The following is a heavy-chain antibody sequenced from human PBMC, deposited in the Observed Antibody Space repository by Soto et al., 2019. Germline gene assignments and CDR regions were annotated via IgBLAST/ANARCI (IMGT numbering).Heavy chain of an antibody. CDR2: IYPGDSDT. Sequence: GESLKISCKGSGYSFTSYWIGWVRQMPGKGLEWMGIIYPGDSDTRYSPSFQGQVTISADKSISTAYLQWSSLKASDTAMYYCARLLGYCSGGTCYSPTYYYYYYMDVWGKGTTVTVSS. CDR3: ARLLGYCSGGTCYSPTYYYYYYMDV. J-gene: IGHJ6*03. D-gene: IGHD2-15*01. V-gene: IGHV5-51*01. CDR1: GYSFTSYW.